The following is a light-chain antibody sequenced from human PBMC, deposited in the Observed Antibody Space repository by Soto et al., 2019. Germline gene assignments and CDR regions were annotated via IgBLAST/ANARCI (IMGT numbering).Light chain of an antibody. CDR3: HQYNRYFT. CDR2: DAS. Sequence: DIQMTQSPSTLSASVGDRVTITCRASQSISSWLAWYQQKPGKAPKLLIYDASSLESGVPSRFRGSGSGTEFTLTISSLQPDDFATYYSHQYNRYFTFGGGTKVEIK. CDR1: QSISSW. V-gene: IGKV1-5*01. J-gene: IGKJ4*01.